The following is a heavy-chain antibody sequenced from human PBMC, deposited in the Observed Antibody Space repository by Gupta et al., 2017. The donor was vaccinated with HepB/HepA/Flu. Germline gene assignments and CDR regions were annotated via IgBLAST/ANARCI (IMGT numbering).Heavy chain of an antibody. CDR1: GGTFSSYA. CDR3: ASWVTAVAGTTRFYFDY. CDR2: IIPILGIA. J-gene: IGHJ4*02. Sequence: QVQLVQSGAEVKKPGSSVKVSCKASGGTFSSYAISWVRPAPGQGLEWMGRIIPILGIANYAQKFQGRVTITADKSTSTAYMELSSLRSEDTAVYYCASWVTAVAGTTRFYFDYWGQGTLVTVSS. D-gene: IGHD6-19*01. V-gene: IGHV1-69*04.